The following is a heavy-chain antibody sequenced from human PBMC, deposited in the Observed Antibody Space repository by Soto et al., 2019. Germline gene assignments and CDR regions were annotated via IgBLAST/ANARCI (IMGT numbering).Heavy chain of an antibody. J-gene: IGHJ4*02. Sequence: PGGSLRLSCAASGFTFSSYGMHWVRQAPGKGLAWVAVISYDGSNKYYADSVKGRFTISRDNSKNTLYLQMNSLRAEDTAVYYCAKDHLDILSGYPLDSWGQRALVTV. CDR1: GFTFSSYG. D-gene: IGHD3-9*01. CDR2: ISYDGSNK. V-gene: IGHV3-30*18. CDR3: AKDHLDILSGYPLDS.